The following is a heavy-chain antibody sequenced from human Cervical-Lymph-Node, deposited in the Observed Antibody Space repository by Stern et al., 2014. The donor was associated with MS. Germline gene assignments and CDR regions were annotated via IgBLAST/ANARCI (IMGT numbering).Heavy chain of an antibody. V-gene: IGHV1-18*01. CDR3: ARGRRGYDAFDI. J-gene: IGHJ3*02. CDR2: ISVYNGYT. D-gene: IGHD6-13*01. CDR1: GYTFNTYG. Sequence: QVQLVQSGAEVKKPGASVKVSCKASGYTFNTYGISWVRQAPGQGLEWMGWISVYNGYTNFAQKIQGRVTMTTDTSTSTAYMELRSLRSDDTAVYYCARGRRGYDAFDIWGQGTMVTVSS.